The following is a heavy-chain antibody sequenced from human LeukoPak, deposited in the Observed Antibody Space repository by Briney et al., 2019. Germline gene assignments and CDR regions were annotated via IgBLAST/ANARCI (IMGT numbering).Heavy chain of an antibody. CDR1: GFTFSSYG. Sequence: GGSLRLSCAASGFTFSSYGMSWVRQAPGKGLEWVSAISGSGGSTYYADSVKGRFTISRDNSKNTLYLRMNSLRAEDTAVYYCANIYGYSGYDFGGDSSGYYYPFDYWGQGTLVTVSS. D-gene: IGHD3-22*01. CDR3: ANIYGYSGYDFGGDSSGYYYPFDY. CDR2: ISGSGGST. V-gene: IGHV3-23*01. J-gene: IGHJ4*02.